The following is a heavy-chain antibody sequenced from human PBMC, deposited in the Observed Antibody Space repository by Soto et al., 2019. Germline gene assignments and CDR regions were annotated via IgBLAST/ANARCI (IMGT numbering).Heavy chain of an antibody. V-gene: IGHV1-18*04. CDR3: ARDDDLSSSGWYGHYYYGMDV. CDR2: ISAYNGNT. Sequence: QVQLVQSGAEVKKPGASGKVSCKASGYTFTSYGISWVRQAPGQGLEWMGWISAYNGNTNYAQKLQGRVTMTTDTSTSTAYMELRSLRSDDTAVYYCARDDDLSSSGWYGHYYYGMDVWGQGTTVTVSS. J-gene: IGHJ6*02. CDR1: GYTFTSYG. D-gene: IGHD6-19*01.